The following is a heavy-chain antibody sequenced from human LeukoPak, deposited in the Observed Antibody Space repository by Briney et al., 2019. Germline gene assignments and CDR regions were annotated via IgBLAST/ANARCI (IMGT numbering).Heavy chain of an antibody. V-gene: IGHV1-2*02. Sequence: ASVKVSCNASGYTFTVYYMHWVREAPGQGLEWMGWINPNSGGTDYSQRFQGRVTMTRDTSISTAYMELSRLRSDDTAVYYCARGYCSDGVCYPTFDYWGQGTLVIVSS. CDR1: GYTFTVYY. D-gene: IGHD2-8*01. J-gene: IGHJ4*02. CDR2: INPNSGGT. CDR3: ARGYCSDGVCYPTFDY.